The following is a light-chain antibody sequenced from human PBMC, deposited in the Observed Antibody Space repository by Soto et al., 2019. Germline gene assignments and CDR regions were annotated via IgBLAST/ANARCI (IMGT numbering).Light chain of an antibody. Sequence: DIVMTQSPDSLAVSLGERATINCKSSQSVLHSSSDKNLLGWFQQKPGQPPKLLIYWASSRESGVPDRFSGSGSGTDFTLTISSVQAEDVAVYYCQHYLSPPVTFGQGTRLEIK. CDR1: QSVLHSSSDKNL. CDR3: QHYLSPPVT. J-gene: IGKJ5*01. V-gene: IGKV4-1*01. CDR2: WAS.